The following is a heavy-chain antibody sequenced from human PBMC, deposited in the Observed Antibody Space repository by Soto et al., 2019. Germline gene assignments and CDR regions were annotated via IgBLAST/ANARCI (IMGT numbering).Heavy chain of an antibody. CDR3: ARGRTSGTLFDY. CDR1: GGSISSSSYY. J-gene: IGHJ4*02. D-gene: IGHD2-2*01. V-gene: IGHV4-39*01. CDR2: IYYSGST. Sequence: QLQLQESGPGLVKPSETLSLTCTVSGGSISSSSYYWGWIRQPPGKGLEWIGSIYYSGSTYYNPSLKSRVTISVDTSKNQFSLKLSSVTVADTAVYYCARGRTSGTLFDYWGQGTLVTVSS.